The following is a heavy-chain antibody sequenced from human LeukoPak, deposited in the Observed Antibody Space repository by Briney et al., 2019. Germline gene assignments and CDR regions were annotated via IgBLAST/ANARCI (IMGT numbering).Heavy chain of an antibody. V-gene: IGHV4-39*01. Sequence: SETLSLTCTVSGGSISSSSYYWGWIRRPPGKGLEWIGSIYYSGSTYYNPSLKSRVTMSVDTSKNQFSLKLSSVTAADTAVYYCARHLWSGSSYGMDVWGQGSTVTVSS. J-gene: IGHJ6*02. D-gene: IGHD1-26*01. CDR1: GGSISSSSYY. CDR2: IYYSGST. CDR3: ARHLWSGSSYGMDV.